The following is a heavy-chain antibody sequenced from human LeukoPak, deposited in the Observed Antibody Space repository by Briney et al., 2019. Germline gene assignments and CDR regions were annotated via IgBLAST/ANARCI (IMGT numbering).Heavy chain of an antibody. CDR2: ISAYNGNT. CDR3: ARAEGAYLDY. D-gene: IGHD2-21*01. V-gene: IGHV1-18*01. Sequence: ASVTVSFKGSGYTFTSYGISWVRQAPGQGREWMGWISAYNGNTNYAQKLQGRVTMTTDTSTSTAYMELRSLRSDDTAVYYCARAEGAYLDYWGQGTLVTVSS. CDR1: GYTFTSYG. J-gene: IGHJ4*02.